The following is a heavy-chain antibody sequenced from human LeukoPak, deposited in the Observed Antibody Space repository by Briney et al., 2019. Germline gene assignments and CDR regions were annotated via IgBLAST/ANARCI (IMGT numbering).Heavy chain of an antibody. V-gene: IGHV4-4*07. J-gene: IGHJ4*02. D-gene: IGHD5-18*01. Sequence: PSETLSLTCTVSGGSISSYYWSWIRQPAGKGLEWIGRIYTSGSTDYNPSLKSRVTVSVDTSKNQFSLKLSSVTAADTAVYYCALTLVRCSYEDYWGQGTLVTVSS. CDR3: ALTLVRCSYEDY. CDR2: IYTSGST. CDR1: GGSISSYY.